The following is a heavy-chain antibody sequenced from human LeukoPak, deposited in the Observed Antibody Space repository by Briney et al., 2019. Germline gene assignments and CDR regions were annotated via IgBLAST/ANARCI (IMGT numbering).Heavy chain of an antibody. CDR3: ARHSGSYFRDAFDI. CDR2: IYYSGST. D-gene: IGHD1-26*01. CDR1: GFTFSDYY. J-gene: IGHJ3*02. V-gene: IGHV4-59*08. Sequence: PGGSLRLSCAASGFTFSDYYMSWIRQPPGKGLEWIGYIYYSGSTNYNPSLKSRVTISVDTSKNQFSLKLSSVTAADTAVYYCARHSGSYFRDAFDIWGQGTMVTVSS.